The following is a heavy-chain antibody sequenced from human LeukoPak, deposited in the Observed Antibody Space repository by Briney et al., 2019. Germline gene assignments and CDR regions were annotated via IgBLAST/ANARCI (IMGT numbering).Heavy chain of an antibody. D-gene: IGHD3-10*01. Sequence: VSVKVSCKASGYTFTSYGISWVRQAPGQGLEWMGWISAYNGNTNYAQKLQGRVTMTTDTSKSTAYMELRSLRSDDTAVYYCATSIPDYYGSGSRNAFDIWGQGTMVTVSS. V-gene: IGHV1-18*01. CDR1: GYTFTSYG. J-gene: IGHJ3*02. CDR3: ATSIPDYYGSGSRNAFDI. CDR2: ISAYNGNT.